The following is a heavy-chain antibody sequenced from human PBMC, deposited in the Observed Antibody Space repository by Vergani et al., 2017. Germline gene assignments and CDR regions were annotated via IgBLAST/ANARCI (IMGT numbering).Heavy chain of an antibody. CDR2: IYTSGST. V-gene: IGHV4-4*07. CDR3: ARDLTVTISYGHYYYYMDV. J-gene: IGHJ6*03. Sequence: QVQLQESGPGLVKPSETLSLTCTVSGGSISSYYWSWIRQPAGKGLEWIGRIYTSGSTNYNPSLKSRVTMSVDTSKNQFSLKLSPVTAADTAVYYCARDLTVTISYGHYYYYMDVWGKGTTVTVSS. D-gene: IGHD4-17*01. CDR1: GGSISSYY.